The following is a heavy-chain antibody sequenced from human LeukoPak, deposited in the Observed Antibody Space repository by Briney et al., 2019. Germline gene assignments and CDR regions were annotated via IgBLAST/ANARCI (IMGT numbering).Heavy chain of an antibody. D-gene: IGHD3-22*01. J-gene: IGHJ4*02. Sequence: GGSLRLSCAASGFTFSDYYMSWIRQAPGKGLEWVSYISSSGSTIYYADSVKGRFTISRDNAKNSLYLQMNSLRAEDTAVYYCARGAPTYYYDSSGFVFDYWGQGTLVTVSS. CDR2: ISSSGSTI. V-gene: IGHV3-11*01. CDR1: GFTFSDYY. CDR3: ARGAPTYYYDSSGFVFDY.